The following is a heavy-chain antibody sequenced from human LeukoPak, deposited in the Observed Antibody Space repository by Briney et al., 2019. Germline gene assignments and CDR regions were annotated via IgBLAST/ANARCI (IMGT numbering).Heavy chain of an antibody. J-gene: IGHJ4*02. CDR1: GYSENFYG. V-gene: IGHV1-18*01. Sequence: GASVKVSCKTSGYSENFYGITWVRQVAGQGLEWMGWISAYNGNTNYAQKLQGRVTMTTDTSTSTAYMELRSLRSDDTAVYYCARDDALGDHGFDYWGQGTLVTVSS. CDR3: ARDDALGDHGFDY. CDR2: ISAYNGNT. D-gene: IGHD3-10*01.